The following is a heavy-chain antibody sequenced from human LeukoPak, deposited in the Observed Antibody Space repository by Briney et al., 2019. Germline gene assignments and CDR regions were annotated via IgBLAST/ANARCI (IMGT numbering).Heavy chain of an antibody. Sequence: GASVKVSCKASGYTFTIYGISWVRQDPGQGLEWMGWISAYNGNTNYAQKLQGRVTMTTDTSTSTAYMELRSLRSDDTAVYYCARVVVVAATMDYYFDYWGQGTLVTVSS. CDR2: ISAYNGNT. V-gene: IGHV1-18*01. J-gene: IGHJ4*02. D-gene: IGHD2-15*01. CDR3: ARVVVVAATMDYYFDY. CDR1: GYTFTIYG.